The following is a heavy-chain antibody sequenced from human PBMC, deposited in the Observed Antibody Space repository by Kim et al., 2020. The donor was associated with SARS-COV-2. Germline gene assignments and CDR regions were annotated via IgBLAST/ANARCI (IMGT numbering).Heavy chain of an antibody. Sequence: GGSLRLSCAASGFTFSSYAMSWVRQAPGKGLEWVSAISGSGGSTYYADSVKGRFTISRDNSKNTLYLQMNSLRAEDTAVYYCAKAHKRGLKLLVYWGQAALVTLSS. V-gene: IGHV3-23*01. CDR2: ISGSGGST. J-gene: IGHJ4*02. CDR1: GFTFSSYA. CDR3: AKAHKRGLKLLVY. D-gene: IGHD2-21*01.